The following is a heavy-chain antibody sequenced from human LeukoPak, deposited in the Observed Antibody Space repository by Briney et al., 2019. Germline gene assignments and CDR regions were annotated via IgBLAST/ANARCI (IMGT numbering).Heavy chain of an antibody. CDR3: ARPYGSGSYFDY. D-gene: IGHD3-10*01. CDR1: GGSISSSSYY. J-gene: IGHJ4*02. V-gene: IGHV4-39*01. Sequence: PSETLSLTCTVSGGSISSSSYYWGWIRQPPGKGLEWIGSIYYSGSTYYNPSLKSRVTISVDTSKNQFPLKLSSVTAADTAVYYCARPYGSGSYFDYWGQETLVTVSS. CDR2: IYYSGST.